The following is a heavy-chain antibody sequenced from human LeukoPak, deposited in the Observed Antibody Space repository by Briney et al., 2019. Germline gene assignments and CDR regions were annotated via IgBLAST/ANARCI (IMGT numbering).Heavy chain of an antibody. CDR3: AGLGPLDSSGWYVRYYYYYGMDV. Sequence: GGSLRLSCAASGFTFSSYGMHWVRQAPGKGLEWVAVIWYDGSNKYYADSVKGRFTISRDNSKNTLYLQMNSLRAEDTAVYYCAGLGPLDSSGWYVRYYYYYGMDVWGQGTTVTVSS. V-gene: IGHV3-33*01. D-gene: IGHD6-19*01. CDR1: GFTFSSYG. J-gene: IGHJ6*02. CDR2: IWYDGSNK.